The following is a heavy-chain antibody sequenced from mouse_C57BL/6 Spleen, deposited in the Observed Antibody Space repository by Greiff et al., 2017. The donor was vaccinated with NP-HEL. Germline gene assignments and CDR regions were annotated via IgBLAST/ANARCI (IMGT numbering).Heavy chain of an antibody. D-gene: IGHD2-4*01. CDR1: GYTFTSYW. V-gene: IGHV1-50*01. J-gene: IGHJ2*01. Sequence: VQLQQPGAELVKPGASVKLSCKASGYTFTSYWMQWVKQRPGQGLEWIGEIDPSDSYTNYNQKFKGKATLTADKSSSTAYMQLSSLTYEDSAVYYCAPYDYDGYYFDYWGQGTTLTVSS. CDR3: APYDYDGYYFDY. CDR2: IDPSDSYT.